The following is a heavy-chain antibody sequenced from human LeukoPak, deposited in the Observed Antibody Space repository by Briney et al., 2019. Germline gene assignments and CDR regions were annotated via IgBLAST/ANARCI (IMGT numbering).Heavy chain of an antibody. CDR2: MNPNSGNT. Sequence: ASVKVSCKASGYTFTSYDINWVRQATGQGLEWMGWMNPNSGNTGYAQKFQGRVTMTRNTSISTAYMELSSLRSEDTAVYYCATDCSGGSCYSGVNAFDIWGQGTMVIVSS. D-gene: IGHD2-15*01. V-gene: IGHV1-8*01. J-gene: IGHJ3*02. CDR1: GYTFTSYD. CDR3: ATDCSGGSCYSGVNAFDI.